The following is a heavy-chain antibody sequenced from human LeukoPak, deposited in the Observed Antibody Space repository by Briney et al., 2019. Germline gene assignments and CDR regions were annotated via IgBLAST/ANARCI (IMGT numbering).Heavy chain of an antibody. CDR3: AGALSFAIDI. CDR1: GYTLTELS. J-gene: IGHJ3*02. D-gene: IGHD1-26*01. V-gene: IGHV1-24*01. CDR2: FDPEDGET. Sequence: ASVTVSCTVSGYTLTELSMHWVRQAPGKGLEWMGGFDPEDGETIYAQKFQGRVTMTEDTSTDTAYMELSSLRSEDTAVYYCAGALSFAIDIWGQGTMVTVSS.